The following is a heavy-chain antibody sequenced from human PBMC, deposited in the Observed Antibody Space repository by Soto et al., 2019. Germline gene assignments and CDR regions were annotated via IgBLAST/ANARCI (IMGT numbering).Heavy chain of an antibody. CDR2: IIPIFGTA. Sequence: QVQLVQSGAEVKKPGSSVKVSCKASGGTFSSYAISWVRQAPGQGLEWMGGIIPIFGTANYAQKFQGRVTITADESASTAYMELSSLRSEDTAVYYCGRSWYYYYGMDVWGQGTTVTVSS. J-gene: IGHJ6*02. CDR3: GRSWYYYYGMDV. CDR1: GGTFSSYA. D-gene: IGHD6-13*01. V-gene: IGHV1-69*01.